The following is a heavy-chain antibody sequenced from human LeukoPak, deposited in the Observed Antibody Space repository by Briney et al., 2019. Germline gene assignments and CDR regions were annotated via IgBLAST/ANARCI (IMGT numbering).Heavy chain of an antibody. CDR1: GFTFSSYW. CDR2: IKLDGSET. J-gene: IGHJ4*02. Sequence: GGSLRLSCAASGFTFSSYWMSWVRQAPGKGLEWVANIKLDGSETNYGDSVKGRFTVSRDNAKHSLFLQMDSLRAEDTAVYYCARGYSYVFYWGQGTLVSVSS. V-gene: IGHV3-7*04. D-gene: IGHD5-18*01. CDR3: ARGYSYVFY.